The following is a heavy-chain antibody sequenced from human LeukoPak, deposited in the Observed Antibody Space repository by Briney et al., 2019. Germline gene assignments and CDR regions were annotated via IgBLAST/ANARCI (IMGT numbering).Heavy chain of an antibody. J-gene: IGHJ4*02. CDR1: GVSICSYY. CDR2: IRGSGGST. Sequence: PSETLSLTCTVSGVSICSYYWSWVRQAPGKGLEWFSAIRGSGGSTYYADSVKGRFTISRDNSKNTLYLQMNSLRAEDTAVYYCAKLHEGMIVVVSPFDYWGQGTLVTVSS. V-gene: IGHV3-23*01. CDR3: AKLHEGMIVVVSPFDY. D-gene: IGHD3-22*01.